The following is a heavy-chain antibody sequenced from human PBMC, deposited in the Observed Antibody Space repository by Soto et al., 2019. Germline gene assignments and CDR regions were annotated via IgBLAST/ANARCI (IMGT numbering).Heavy chain of an antibody. CDR3: AQDRAGGGDFDY. CDR2: ISGDGGST. V-gene: IGHV3-43*02. Sequence: GGSLRLSCAASGFTFDDYAMHWVRQAPGKGLEWVSLISGDGGSTYYADSVKGRFTISRDNSKNSLYLQMNSLRTEDAACYYCAQDRAGGGDFDYWGQGTLVTVSS. D-gene: IGHD3-16*01. J-gene: IGHJ4*02. CDR1: GFTFDDYA.